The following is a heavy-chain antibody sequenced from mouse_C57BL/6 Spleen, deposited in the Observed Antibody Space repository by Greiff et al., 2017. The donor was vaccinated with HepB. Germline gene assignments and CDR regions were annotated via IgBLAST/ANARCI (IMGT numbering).Heavy chain of an antibody. Sequence: VQLQQPGAELVMPGASVKLSCKASGYTFTSYWMHWVKQRPGQGLEWIGEIDPSDSYTNYNQKFKGKSTLTVDKSSSTAYMQLSSLTSEDSAVYYCARSGSNLAYWGQGTLVTVSA. D-gene: IGHD1-1*01. CDR3: ARSGSNLAY. CDR1: GYTFTSYW. V-gene: IGHV1-69*01. J-gene: IGHJ3*01. CDR2: IDPSDSYT.